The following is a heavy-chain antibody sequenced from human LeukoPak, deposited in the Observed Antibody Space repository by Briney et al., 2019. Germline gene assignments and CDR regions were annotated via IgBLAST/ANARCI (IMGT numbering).Heavy chain of an antibody. Sequence: SETLSLTCTVSGGSISSGGYYWSWICQHPGKGLEWIGYIYYSGSTYYNPSLKSRVTISVDTSRNQFSLKLSSVTAADTAVYYCARDPIDGYFDYWGQGTLVTVSS. CDR2: IYYSGST. CDR1: GGSISSGGYY. CDR3: ARDPIDGYFDY. V-gene: IGHV4-31*03. D-gene: IGHD5-24*01. J-gene: IGHJ4*02.